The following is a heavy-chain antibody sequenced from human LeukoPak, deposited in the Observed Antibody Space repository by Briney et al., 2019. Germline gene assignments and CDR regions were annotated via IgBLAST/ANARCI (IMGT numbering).Heavy chain of an antibody. D-gene: IGHD6-13*01. V-gene: IGHV3-7*03. CDR2: INQDGSEK. CDR1: GFTFHNNW. J-gene: IGHJ4*02. CDR3: ARSIPYGTTWYGRSDY. Sequence: GGSLRLSCAASGFTFHNNWMSWVRQAPGKGLEWVANINQDGSEKNYVDSVKGRFTISRDNAKNSLSLQMNSLRAEDTAIYYCARSIPYGTTWYGRSDYWGQGTLVTVSS.